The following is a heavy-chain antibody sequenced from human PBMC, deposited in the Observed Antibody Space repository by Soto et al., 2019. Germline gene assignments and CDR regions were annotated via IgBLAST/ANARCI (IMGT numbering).Heavy chain of an antibody. Sequence: QVQLQQWGAGLLKPSETLSLTCAVYGGSFSGYYWSWIRQPPGKGLEWIGEINHSGSTNYNPSLKSRVTISVDTSKKQFSLKLSSVTAADTAVYYCARVLRRWFDPWGQGTLVTVSS. CDR3: ARVLRRWFDP. J-gene: IGHJ5*02. D-gene: IGHD2-15*01. V-gene: IGHV4-34*01. CDR2: INHSGST. CDR1: GGSFSGYY.